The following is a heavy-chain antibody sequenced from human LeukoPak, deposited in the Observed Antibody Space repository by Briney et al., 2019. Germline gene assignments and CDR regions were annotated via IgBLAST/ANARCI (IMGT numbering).Heavy chain of an antibody. J-gene: IGHJ4*02. CDR2: ISGSGGST. D-gene: IGHD3-10*01. CDR1: GFTFSSYA. Sequence: GGSLRLSCAASGFTFSSYAMSWVRQAPGKGLEWVSAISGSGGSTYYADSVKGRFTISRDNSKNTLYLQMNSLRAEDTAVYYCVPKVRCVIFSGFDYWGQGTLVTVSS. V-gene: IGHV3-23*01. CDR3: VPKVRCVIFSGFDY.